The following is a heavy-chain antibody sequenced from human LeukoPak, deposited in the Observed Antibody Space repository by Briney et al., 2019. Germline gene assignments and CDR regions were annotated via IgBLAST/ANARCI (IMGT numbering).Heavy chain of an antibody. Sequence: GGSLRLSCAASGFTFSGYWMSWVRQVPGKGLEWVANIKQDGSEKYYVDSVKGRFTISRDNAKNSLYLQMNSLRAEDTAVYYCARDGWSPDYWGQGTLVTVSS. CDR1: GFTFSGYW. CDR3: ARDGWSPDY. V-gene: IGHV3-7*01. CDR2: IKQDGSEK. J-gene: IGHJ4*02.